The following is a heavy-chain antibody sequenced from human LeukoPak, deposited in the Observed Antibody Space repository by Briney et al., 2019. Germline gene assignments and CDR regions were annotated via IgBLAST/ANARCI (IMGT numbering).Heavy chain of an antibody. V-gene: IGHV3-23*01. Sequence: GGSLRLSCAASGFTFSSYAMSWVRQAPGKGLEWVSAISGSGGSTYYADSVKGRFTISRDNSKNTLYLQMNSLRAEDTAVYYRATDIVDTAMVNYFDYWGQGTLVTVSS. CDR2: ISGSGGST. J-gene: IGHJ4*02. CDR1: GFTFSSYA. D-gene: IGHD5-18*01. CDR3: ATDIVDTAMVNYFDY.